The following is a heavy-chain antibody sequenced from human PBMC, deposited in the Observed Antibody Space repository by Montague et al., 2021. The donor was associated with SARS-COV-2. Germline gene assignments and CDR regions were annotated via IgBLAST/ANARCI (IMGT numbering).Heavy chain of an antibody. CDR3: ARDPRYSLSWSFDY. V-gene: IGHV6-1*01. Sequence: CAISGDSVTRTTDAWAYPKRSPSNGIECNRTYYYWSKRNYDYAVSVKSRMTISPDTSKNQFSLQLSSVTPEDRAVYYCARDPRYSLSWSFDYWGQGTLVTVSA. D-gene: IGHD6-13*01. J-gene: IGHJ4*02. CDR1: GDSVTRTTDA. CDR2: YYYWSKRNY.